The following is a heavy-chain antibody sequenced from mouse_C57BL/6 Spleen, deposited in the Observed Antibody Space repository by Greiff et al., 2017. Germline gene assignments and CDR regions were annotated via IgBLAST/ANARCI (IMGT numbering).Heavy chain of an antibody. CDR2: INPNNGGT. Sequence: EVQLQQSGPELVKPGASVKIPCKASGYTFTDYNMDWVKQSHGKSLEWIGDINPNNGGTIYNQKFKGKATLPVDKSSSTAYMELRSLTSEDTAVYYCARRADRAWFAYWGQGTLVTVSA. V-gene: IGHV1-18*01. J-gene: IGHJ3*01. CDR3: ARRADRAWFAY. CDR1: GYTFTDYN.